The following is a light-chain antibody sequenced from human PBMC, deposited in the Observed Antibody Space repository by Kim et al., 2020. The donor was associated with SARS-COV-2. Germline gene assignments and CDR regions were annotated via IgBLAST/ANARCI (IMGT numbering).Light chain of an antibody. Sequence: EIVLTQSPATLSLSPGEGATLSCRASQSVGDFLAWYQQRPGQAPRLLIYDASRRATGIPTRFSGSGSGTDFTLTVSTLESEDFALYYCQRGSWPIIFGQGTRLEIK. J-gene: IGKJ5*01. CDR1: QSVGDF. CDR3: QRGSWPII. CDR2: DAS. V-gene: IGKV3-11*01.